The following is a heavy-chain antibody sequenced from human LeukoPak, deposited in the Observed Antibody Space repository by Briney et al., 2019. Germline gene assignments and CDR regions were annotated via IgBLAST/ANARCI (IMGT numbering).Heavy chain of an antibody. V-gene: IGHV4-34*01. J-gene: IGHJ4*02. Sequence: RPSETLSLTCAVYGASFSGYYWSWNRQPHRNGLEWTGEIDHGGRNNYSPSLKSRLTISVDRSKNQFSLKLSSVTAADTAVYYCARATGVKVPPAYWGQGTLVTVSS. D-gene: IGHD3-10*01. CDR3: ARATGVKVPPAY. CDR1: GASFSGYY. CDR2: IDHGGRN.